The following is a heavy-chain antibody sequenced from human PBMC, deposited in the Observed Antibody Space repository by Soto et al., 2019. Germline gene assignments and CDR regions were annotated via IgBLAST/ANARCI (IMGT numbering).Heavy chain of an antibody. CDR1: GDSISTYY. CDR2: VYYSGST. Sequence: WETLSLTGDVSGDSISTYYWSWIRQPPGKGLEWIGYVYYSGSTLYNSSLESRVTLSIDMSKKQVSLKLNSVIAADTAVYYCARTRMIESWIDYWGHGTLVTVSS. J-gene: IGHJ4*01. D-gene: IGHD2-21*01. CDR3: ARTRMIESWIDY. V-gene: IGHV4-59*01.